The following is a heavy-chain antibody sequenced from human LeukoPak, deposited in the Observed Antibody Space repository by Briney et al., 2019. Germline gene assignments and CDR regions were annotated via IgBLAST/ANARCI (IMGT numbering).Heavy chain of an antibody. CDR1: GFTFSDYN. Sequence: GGSLRLSCAASGFTFSDYNMRWIRQAPGKGLEWVSSISRSGSTKYYADSVKGRFTISRDNAKNSLYLQMNSLRAEDTAVYYCARESWFTSDAFDIWGQGTTVTVSS. V-gene: IGHV3-11*04. D-gene: IGHD3-22*01. J-gene: IGHJ3*02. CDR3: ARESWFTSDAFDI. CDR2: ISRSGSTK.